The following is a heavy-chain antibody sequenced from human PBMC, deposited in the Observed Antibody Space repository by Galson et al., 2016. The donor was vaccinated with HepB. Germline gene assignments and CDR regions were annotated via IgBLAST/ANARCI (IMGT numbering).Heavy chain of an antibody. CDR3: AREDSSWYGYYGMDV. CDR1: GFTFSSYA. Sequence: SLRLSCAASGFTFSSYAMSWVRQAPGKGLEWVSSISGDGAPYYVDSMKGRFTISRDNSKDTLYLQMISLRAEDTAVYYCAREDSSWYGYYGMDVWGQGTTVTVSS. CDR2: ISGDGAP. D-gene: IGHD6-13*01. J-gene: IGHJ6*02. V-gene: IGHV3-23*01.